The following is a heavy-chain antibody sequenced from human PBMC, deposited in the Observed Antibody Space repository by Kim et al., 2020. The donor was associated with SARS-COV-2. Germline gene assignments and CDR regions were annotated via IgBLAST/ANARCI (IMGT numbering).Heavy chain of an antibody. CDR3: ARHRREGLQTIPYYFD. V-gene: IGHV4-39*01. CDR1: GGSISSSSYY. D-gene: IGHD2-21*01. CDR2: IYYSGST. Sequence: SETLSLTCTVSGGSISSSSYYWGWIRQPPGKGLEWIGSIYYSGSTYYNPSLKSRVTISVDTSKNQFSLKLSSVTAADTAGYYGARHRREGLQTIPYYFD. J-gene: IGHJ4*01.